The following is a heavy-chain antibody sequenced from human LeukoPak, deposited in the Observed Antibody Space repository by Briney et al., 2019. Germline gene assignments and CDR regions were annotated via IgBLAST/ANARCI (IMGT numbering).Heavy chain of an antibody. CDR2: IYYSGST. D-gene: IGHD6-13*01. J-gene: IGHJ5*02. Sequence: SETLSLTCTVSGGSISSYYWSWIRQPPGKGLEWIGYIYYSGSTNYNPSLKSRVTISVDTSKNQFSLKLGSVTAADTAVYYCAREKIAAAGGYNWFDPWGQGTLVTVSS. CDR1: GGSISSYY. CDR3: AREKIAAAGGYNWFDP. V-gene: IGHV4-59*01.